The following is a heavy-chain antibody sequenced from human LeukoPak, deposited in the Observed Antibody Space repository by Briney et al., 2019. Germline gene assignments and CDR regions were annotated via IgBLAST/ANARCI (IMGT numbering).Heavy chain of an antibody. J-gene: IGHJ3*02. CDR2: INHSGST. D-gene: IGHD3-22*01. CDR3: VAGGLYYYDSSGYYKLDAFDI. CDR1: GGSISSYY. Sequence: SETLSLTCTVSGGSISSYYWSWIRQPPGKGLEWIGEINHSGSTNYNPSLKSRVTISVDTSKNQFSLKLSSVTAADTAVYYCVAGGLYYYDSSGYYKLDAFDIWGQGTMVTVSS. V-gene: IGHV4-34*01.